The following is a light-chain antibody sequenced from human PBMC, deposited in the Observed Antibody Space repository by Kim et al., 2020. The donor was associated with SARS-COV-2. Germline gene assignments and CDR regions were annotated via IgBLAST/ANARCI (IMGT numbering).Light chain of an antibody. CDR1: QSVSNY. Sequence: SLPPAERATRSCRASQSVSNYLAWYQQKPGQAPMLLIYDASNRATGIPARFSGSGSGTDFTLTISSLEPEDFAVYYCQQRSNWPITFGQGTRLEIK. V-gene: IGKV3-11*01. CDR2: DAS. J-gene: IGKJ5*01. CDR3: QQRSNWPIT.